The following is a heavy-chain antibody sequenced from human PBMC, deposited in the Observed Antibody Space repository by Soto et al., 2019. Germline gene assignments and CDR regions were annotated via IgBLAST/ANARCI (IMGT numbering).Heavy chain of an antibody. V-gene: IGHV3-30-3*01. J-gene: IGHJ4*02. CDR1: GFTFSSYA. Sequence: QVQLVESGGGVVQPGRSLRLSCAASGFTFSSYAMHWVRQAPGKGLEWVAAISYDGSNKYYADSVKGRFTISRDNSKNTLYLQMNSLRAEDTAVYYCAREATYYDFWSGYYPYFDYWGQGTLVTVSS. CDR2: ISYDGSNK. D-gene: IGHD3-3*01. CDR3: AREATYYDFWSGYYPYFDY.